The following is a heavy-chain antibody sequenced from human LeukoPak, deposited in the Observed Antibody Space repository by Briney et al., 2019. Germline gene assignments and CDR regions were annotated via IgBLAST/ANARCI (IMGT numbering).Heavy chain of an antibody. CDR1: GFTFSSYG. Sequence: PGRSLRLSCAASGFTFSSYGMHWVRQAPGKGLEWVAVIWYDGSNKYYADSVKGRFTISRDNSKNTLYLQMNSLRAEDTAVYYCAKESDYDILTGYLDYWGQGTLVTVSS. J-gene: IGHJ4*02. D-gene: IGHD3-9*01. V-gene: IGHV3-33*06. CDR2: IWYDGSNK. CDR3: AKESDYDILTGYLDY.